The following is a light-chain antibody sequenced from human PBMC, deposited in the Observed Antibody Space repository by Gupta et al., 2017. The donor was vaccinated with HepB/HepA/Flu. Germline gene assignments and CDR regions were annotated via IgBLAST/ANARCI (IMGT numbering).Light chain of an antibody. CDR2: RNN. V-gene: IGLV1-47*01. CDR3: AAWDDSLSGPVV. CDR1: SSNIGTKY. Sequence: QSVLTQPPSASGTPGPRVTISCSGSSSNIGTKYVYWYQQLPGTAPKLLIYRNNQRPSGVPDRFSGSKSGTSASLAISGLRSEEEADYYCAAWDDSLSGPVVFGGGTKLTVL. J-gene: IGLJ2*01.